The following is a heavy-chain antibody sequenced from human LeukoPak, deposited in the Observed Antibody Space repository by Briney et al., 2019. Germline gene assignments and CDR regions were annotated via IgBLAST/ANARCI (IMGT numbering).Heavy chain of an antibody. V-gene: IGHV3-48*04. CDR2: ISSSGSTI. J-gene: IGHJ4*02. CDR3: ARTLLAVAIDY. Sequence: PGGSLRPSCAASGFTFSSYGMHWVRQAPGKGLEWVSYISSSGSTIYYADSVKGRFTISRDNAKNSLYLQMNSLRAEDTAVYYCARTLLAVAIDYWGQGTLVTVSS. CDR1: GFTFSSYG. D-gene: IGHD6-19*01.